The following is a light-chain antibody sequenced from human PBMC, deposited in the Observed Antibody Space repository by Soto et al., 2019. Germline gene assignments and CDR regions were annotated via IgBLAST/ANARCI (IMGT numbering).Light chain of an antibody. Sequence: QSVLTQPASVSGSPGQSISISCTGTSSDVGAYNFVSWYQQHPGKAPKLMIYEVSNRPSGVSNRFSGSKSGNTASLTISWLQAEDEADYYCSSYTSSSTLVFGSGTKLTVL. V-gene: IGLV2-14*01. CDR3: SSYTSSSTLV. CDR1: SSDVGAYNF. J-gene: IGLJ1*01. CDR2: EVS.